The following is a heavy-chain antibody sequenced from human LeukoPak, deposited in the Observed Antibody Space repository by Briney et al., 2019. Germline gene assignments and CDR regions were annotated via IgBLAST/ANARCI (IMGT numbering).Heavy chain of an antibody. CDR2: ITRDGSST. D-gene: IGHD3-16*01. J-gene: IGHJ6*04. Sequence: GGSLRLSCAASGFTFSSSWMHWVRQAPGKGLVWVSCITRDGSSTTYADSVKGRFTTSRDNAKNTLYLQMDSLRDDDTAVYYCARDPGHESWSPFWGGMDVWGNGTTVIVSS. V-gene: IGHV3-74*01. CDR3: ARDPGHESWSPFWGGMDV. CDR1: GFTFSSSW.